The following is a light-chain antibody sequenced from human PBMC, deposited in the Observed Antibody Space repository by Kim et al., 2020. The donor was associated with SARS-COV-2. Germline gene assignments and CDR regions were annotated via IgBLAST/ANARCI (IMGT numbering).Light chain of an antibody. Sequence: SSELTQDPAVSVALGQTVRITCQGDSLRSSYATWYQQKPGQAPILVIYGTNNRPSGIPDRFPGSRSGNTAPLIITGPPAGDQADYYCNSRVINANVVFGG. J-gene: IGLJ2*01. CDR2: GTN. CDR1: SLRSSY. V-gene: IGLV3-19*01. CDR3: NSRVINANVV.